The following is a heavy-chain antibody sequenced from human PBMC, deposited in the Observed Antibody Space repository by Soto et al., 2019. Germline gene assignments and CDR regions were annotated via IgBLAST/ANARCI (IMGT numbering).Heavy chain of an antibody. Sequence: PSETLSLTCTVSGGSISSYYWSWIRQPPGKGLEWIGYIYYSGSTNYNPSLKSRVTISVDTSKNQFSLKLSSVTAADTAVYYCARLDCSSTSCLYDLDYWGRGTLVTVSS. CDR1: GGSISSYY. J-gene: IGHJ4*02. CDR2: IYYSGST. V-gene: IGHV4-59*01. CDR3: ARLDCSSTSCLYDLDY. D-gene: IGHD2-2*01.